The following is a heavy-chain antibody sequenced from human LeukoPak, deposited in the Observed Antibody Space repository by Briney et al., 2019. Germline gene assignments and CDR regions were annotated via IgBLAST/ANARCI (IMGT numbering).Heavy chain of an antibody. V-gene: IGHV1-2*02. Sequence: GASVKVSCKASGYTFTGYYIHWVRQAPGQGLEWMGWINPNSGGTNYAQKFQGRVTMTRDTSISTAYMELSRLRSDDIAIYFCATTGREDSSGWFSYYYYYYMDVWGKGTTVTVSS. CDR2: INPNSGGT. J-gene: IGHJ6*03. CDR1: GYTFTGYY. D-gene: IGHD6-19*01. CDR3: ATTGREDSSGWFSYYYYYYMDV.